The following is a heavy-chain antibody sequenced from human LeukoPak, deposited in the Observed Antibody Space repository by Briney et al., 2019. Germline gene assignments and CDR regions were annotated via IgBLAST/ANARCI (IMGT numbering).Heavy chain of an antibody. V-gene: IGHV3-30*02. CDR3: AKDGIAAAGTPLFFDY. J-gene: IGHJ4*02. Sequence: PGGSLRLSCAASGFTFSSYGMHWVRQAPGKGLEWVAVIWYDGSNKYYADSVKGRFTISRDNSKNTLYLQMNSLRAEDTAVYYCAKDGIAAAGTPLFFDYWGQGTLVTVSS. CDR1: GFTFSSYG. D-gene: IGHD6-13*01. CDR2: IWYDGSNK.